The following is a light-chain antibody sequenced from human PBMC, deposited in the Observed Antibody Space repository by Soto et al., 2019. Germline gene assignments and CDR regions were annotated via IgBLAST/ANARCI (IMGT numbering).Light chain of an antibody. CDR3: QQYNSYNT. CDR2: DAS. Sequence: DIPMTQSPSTLSASVGDRVTITCRASQSIDTRLAWYQQRPGKAPNFLIYDASSLQSGVPSRFSGSGSGTEFSLTISSLQPDDFATYYCQQYNSYNTFGQGTKLEIK. CDR1: QSIDTR. V-gene: IGKV1-5*01. J-gene: IGKJ2*01.